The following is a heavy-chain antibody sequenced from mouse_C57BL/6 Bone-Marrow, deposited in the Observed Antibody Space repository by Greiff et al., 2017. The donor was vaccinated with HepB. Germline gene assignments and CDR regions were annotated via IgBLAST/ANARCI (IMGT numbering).Heavy chain of an antibody. CDR1: GYSFTGYY. J-gene: IGHJ2*01. CDR3: ARSGY. D-gene: IGHD3-1*01. CDR2: INPSTGGT. V-gene: IGHV1-42*01. Sequence: EVQLQQPGPELVKPGASVKISCKASGYSFTGYYMNWVKQSPEKSLEWIGEINPSTGGTTYNQKFKAKATLTVDKSSSTAYMQLKSLTSEDSAVYYCARSGYWGQGTTLTVSS.